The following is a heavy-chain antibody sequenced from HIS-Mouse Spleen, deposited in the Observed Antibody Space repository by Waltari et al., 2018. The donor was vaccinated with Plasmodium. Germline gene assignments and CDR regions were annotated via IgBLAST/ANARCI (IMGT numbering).Heavy chain of an antibody. D-gene: IGHD7-27*01. V-gene: IGHV4-34*01. J-gene: IGHJ3*02. CDR2: INHSGST. Sequence: QVQLQQWGAGLLKPSETLSLTCAVYGGSFSGYYWSWVRQPPGKGLEWIGEINHSGSTNYNPSLKSRVTISVDTSKNQFSLKLSSVTAADTAVYYGARGQLGIDAFDIWGQGTMVTVSS. CDR1: GGSFSGYY. CDR3: ARGQLGIDAFDI.